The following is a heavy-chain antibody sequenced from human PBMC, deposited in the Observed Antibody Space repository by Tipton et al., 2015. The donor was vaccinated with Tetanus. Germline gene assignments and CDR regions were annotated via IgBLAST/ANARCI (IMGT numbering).Heavy chain of an antibody. D-gene: IGHD3-10*01. Sequence: SLRLSCAVSGFTFSSSWMSWVRQVPGKGLEWVANINGGGNEKYYVDSVKGRFTISRDSAKNSLYLQMNSLRGEDTAVYYCARGLGDGGLGYWGQGTLVTVSS. V-gene: IGHV3-7*01. CDR2: INGGGNEK. CDR1: GFTFSSSW. J-gene: IGHJ4*02. CDR3: ARGLGDGGLGY.